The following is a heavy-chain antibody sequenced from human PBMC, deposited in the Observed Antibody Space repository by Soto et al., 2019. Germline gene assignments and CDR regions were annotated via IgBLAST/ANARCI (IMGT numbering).Heavy chain of an antibody. J-gene: IGHJ6*02. CDR1: GYTFTNYG. Sequence: QVPLVQSGAAVREPGASVTVSCKASGYTFTNYGISWVRQAPGQGLEWIGWISAYNGKIDYAQKVQGRVTLTTDTFTSIAFMELWRLRSDDTAVYYCARETIPQINYYGTDVWGQGTTVTVSS. CDR3: ARETIPQINYYGTDV. CDR2: ISAYNGKI. V-gene: IGHV1-18*01. D-gene: IGHD3-3*01.